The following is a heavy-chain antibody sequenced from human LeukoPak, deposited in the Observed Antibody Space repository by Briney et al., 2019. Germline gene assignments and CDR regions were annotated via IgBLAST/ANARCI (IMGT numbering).Heavy chain of an antibody. CDR3: ARAGYDYVWGSYRYTSRYYGMDA. CDR2: MNPNSGNT. V-gene: IGHV1-8*01. CDR1: GYTFTSYD. D-gene: IGHD3-16*02. Sequence: ASVKVSCKASGYTFTSYDINWVRQATGQGLEWMRWMNPNSGNTGYAQKFQGRVTMTRNTSISTAYMELSSLRSEDTAVYYCARAGYDYVWGSYRYTSRYYGMDAWGQGTTVTVSS. J-gene: IGHJ6*02.